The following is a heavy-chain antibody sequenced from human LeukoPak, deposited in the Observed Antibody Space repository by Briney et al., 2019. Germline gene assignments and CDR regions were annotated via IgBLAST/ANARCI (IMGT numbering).Heavy chain of an antibody. J-gene: IGHJ6*02. CDR1: GGSIRSSYYY. D-gene: IGHD4-17*01. Sequence: SETLSLTCTVSGGSIRSSYYYWGWIRQPPGKGLEWIGSIYDSGSTYYNPSLKSRVTISVDTSKNQFSLKLSSVTAADTAVYYCARGDYGDYGGMDVWGQGTTVTVSS. CDR2: IYDSGST. CDR3: ARGDYGDYGGMDV. V-gene: IGHV4-39*01.